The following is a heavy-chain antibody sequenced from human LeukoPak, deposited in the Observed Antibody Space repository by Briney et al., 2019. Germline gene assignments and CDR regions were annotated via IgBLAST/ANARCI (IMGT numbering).Heavy chain of an antibody. Sequence: SETLSLTCTVSGGSISSSSYYWGWIRQPPGKGLEWIGNIYYSGSTYYNPSLQSRVTISVDTSKNQFSLKLSSVTAADTAVYYCVRRSDLTTNVDYWDQGTLVTVSS. D-gene: IGHD2-15*01. CDR3: VRRSDLTTNVDY. CDR1: GGSISSSSYY. J-gene: IGHJ4*02. V-gene: IGHV4-39*01. CDR2: IYYSGST.